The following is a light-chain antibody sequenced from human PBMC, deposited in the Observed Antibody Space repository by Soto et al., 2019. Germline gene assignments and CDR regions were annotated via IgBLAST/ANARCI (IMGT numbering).Light chain of an antibody. Sequence: QSVLTQPPSASGTPGQRVTISCSGSSSNIGSNYVYWYQQLPGTAPKLLIYRNNQRPSGVPDRFSGSKSGTSASLAISGLRSEDEADYYCAAWDDSLRAVIFGGGTSSPS. CDR2: RNN. CDR3: AAWDDSLRAVI. CDR1: SSNIGSNY. V-gene: IGLV1-47*01. J-gene: IGLJ2*01.